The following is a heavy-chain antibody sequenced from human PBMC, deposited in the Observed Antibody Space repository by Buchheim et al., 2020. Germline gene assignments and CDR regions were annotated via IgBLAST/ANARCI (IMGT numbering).Heavy chain of an antibody. CDR2: INHSGST. D-gene: IGHD5-12*01. CDR3: ASSRPGPYSGYAY. CDR1: GGSFSGYY. Sequence: QVQLQQWGAGLLKPSETLSLTCAVYGGSFSGYYWCWIRQPPGKGLEWIGEINHSGSTTYNPSLKSRVTISVDTSKNQFSLKLSSVTAADTAVYYCASSRPGPYSGYAYWGQGTL. J-gene: IGHJ4*02. V-gene: IGHV4-34*01.